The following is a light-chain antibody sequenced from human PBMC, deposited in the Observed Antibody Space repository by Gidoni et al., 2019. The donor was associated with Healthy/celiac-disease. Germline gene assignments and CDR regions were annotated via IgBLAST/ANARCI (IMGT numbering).Light chain of an antibody. CDR2: DVS. V-gene: IGLV2-11*01. CDR1: SSDVCGYNY. J-gene: IGLJ1*01. CDR3: CSYAGSYTYV. Sequence: QSALPQPRSALTPGPSVTISCTGTSSDVCGYNYVSCYQQHPGKAPKLMIYDVSKRPSGVPDRFSGSKSGNTASLTISGLQAEDEADYYCCSYAGSYTYVFGTGTKVTVL.